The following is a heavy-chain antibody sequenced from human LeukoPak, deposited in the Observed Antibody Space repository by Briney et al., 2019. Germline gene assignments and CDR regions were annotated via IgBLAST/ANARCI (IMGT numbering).Heavy chain of an antibody. D-gene: IGHD5-18*01. V-gene: IGHV3-23*01. CDR3: GKTTAGYSSGQKPAWPVDY. CDR2: IFGSGGSP. CDR1: GFTFGSFA. Sequence: GGSLRLSCEASGFTFGSFAMYWVRQAPGKGLEWIAGIFGSGGSPHYADSVKGRFTISRDNSKNTVYLQINSLSAEDTAVYYCGKTTAGYSSGQKPAWPVDYWGQGTLVTVSS. J-gene: IGHJ4*02.